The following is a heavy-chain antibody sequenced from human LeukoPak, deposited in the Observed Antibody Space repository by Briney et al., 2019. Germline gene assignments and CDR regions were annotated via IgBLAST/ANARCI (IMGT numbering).Heavy chain of an antibody. J-gene: IGHJ6*02. CDR3: ARRGIPMAGTSTIYDSYGLDV. CDR1: GYSFTSHW. V-gene: IGHV5-51*01. Sequence: GESLQISCKGSGYSFTSHWIGWVRQLPGKGLEWMGIIYPGDSETRHSPSFQGQVTISVDKSISTAYLQWRSLKASDTAMYFCARRGIPMAGTSTIYDSYGLDVWGQGTTVTVSS. D-gene: IGHD6-19*01. CDR2: IYPGDSET.